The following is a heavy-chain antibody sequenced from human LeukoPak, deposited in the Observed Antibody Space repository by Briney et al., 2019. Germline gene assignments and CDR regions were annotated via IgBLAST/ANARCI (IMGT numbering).Heavy chain of an antibody. J-gene: IGHJ5*02. CDR3: AGPIWFGEWDWFDP. Sequence: SETLSLTCAVYGGSFSGYYWSWIRQPPGKGLEWIGEINHSGSTNYNPSLKSRVTISVDKSKNQFSLKLSSVTAADTAVYYCAGPIWFGEWDWFDPWGQGTLVTVSS. V-gene: IGHV4-34*01. CDR2: INHSGST. D-gene: IGHD3-10*01. CDR1: GGSFSGYY.